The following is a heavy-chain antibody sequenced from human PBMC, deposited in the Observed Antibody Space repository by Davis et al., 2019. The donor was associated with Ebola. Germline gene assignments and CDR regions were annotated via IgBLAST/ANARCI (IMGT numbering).Heavy chain of an antibody. J-gene: IGHJ5*02. D-gene: IGHD1-7*01. V-gene: IGHV1-8*01. Sequence: ASVKVSCKASGYTFTSYDINWVRQATGQGLEWMGWMNPNSGNTGYAQKFQGRVTMTRNTSISTAYMELSSLRSEDTAVYYCARGITGTVWFDPWGQGTLVTVSS. CDR1: GYTFTSYD. CDR2: MNPNSGNT. CDR3: ARGITGTVWFDP.